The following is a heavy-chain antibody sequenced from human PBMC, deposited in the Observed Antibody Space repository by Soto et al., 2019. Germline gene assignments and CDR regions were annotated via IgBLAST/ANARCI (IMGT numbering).Heavy chain of an antibody. D-gene: IGHD1-26*01. Sequence: LRLSCAASGFTFSGSAMHWVRQASGKGLEWVGRVGIKPDSYTTTYGASVKGRFTISRDDSKNTAYLQMNSLKTEDTAVYYCTKYSGAASTPAALGQGTLVTVS. V-gene: IGHV3-73*01. CDR1: GFTFSGSA. CDR3: TKYSGAASTPAA. CDR2: VGIKPDSYTT. J-gene: IGHJ5*02.